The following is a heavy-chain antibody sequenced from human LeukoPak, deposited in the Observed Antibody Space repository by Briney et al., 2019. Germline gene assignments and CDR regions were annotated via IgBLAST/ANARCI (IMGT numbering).Heavy chain of an antibody. V-gene: IGHV3-48*01. CDR1: GFTFSSYR. Sequence: QPGGSLRLSCAASGFTFSSYRMNWVRQAPGKGLEWVSYISSSSSTIYYADSVKGRFTISRDNAKNSLYLQMNSLKTEDTAVYYCARGYCRSTTSCYFDYWGQGTLVTVSS. J-gene: IGHJ4*02. CDR2: ISSSSSTI. CDR3: ARGYCRSTTSCYFDY. D-gene: IGHD2/OR15-2a*01.